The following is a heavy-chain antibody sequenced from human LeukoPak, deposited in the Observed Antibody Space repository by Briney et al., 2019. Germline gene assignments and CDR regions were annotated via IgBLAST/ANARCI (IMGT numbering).Heavy chain of an antibody. J-gene: IGHJ4*02. Sequence: SETLSLTCTVSGGSISSYYWSWIRQPPGKGLEWIGYIYYSGSTNYNPSLKSRVTISVDTSKNQFSLKLSSVTAADTAVYYCARAPSSGWYFDYWGQGTLVTVSS. D-gene: IGHD6-19*01. CDR3: ARAPSSGWYFDY. CDR2: IYYSGST. CDR1: GGSISSYY. V-gene: IGHV4-59*01.